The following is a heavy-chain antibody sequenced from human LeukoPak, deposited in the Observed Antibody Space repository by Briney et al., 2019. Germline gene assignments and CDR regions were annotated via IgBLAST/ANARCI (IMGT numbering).Heavy chain of an antibody. CDR2: IYTSGST. CDR1: GGSISSGSYY. J-gene: IGHJ6*03. V-gene: IGHV4-61*02. Sequence: TTSETLSLTCTVSGGSISSGSYYWSWIRQPAGKGLEWIGRIYTSGSTNYNPSLKSRVTISVDTSKNQFSLKLSSVTAADTAVYYCAREQRVGIRAYYYYMDVWGKGTTVTVSS. D-gene: IGHD6-6*01. CDR3: AREQRVGIRAYYYYMDV.